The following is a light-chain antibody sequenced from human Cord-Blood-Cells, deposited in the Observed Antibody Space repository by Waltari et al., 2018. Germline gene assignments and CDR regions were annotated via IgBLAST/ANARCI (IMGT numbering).Light chain of an antibody. J-gene: IGKJ1*01. CDR1: QSISSY. V-gene: IGKV1-39*01. CDR3: QQSYSTPPT. Sequence: QMTQSPSSLSASVGDRVTITCRASQSISSYLNWYQQKPGKAPKLLIYAASSLQSGVPSRFSGSGSGTDFTLTISSLQPEDFATYYCQQSYSTPPTFGQGTKVEIK. CDR2: AAS.